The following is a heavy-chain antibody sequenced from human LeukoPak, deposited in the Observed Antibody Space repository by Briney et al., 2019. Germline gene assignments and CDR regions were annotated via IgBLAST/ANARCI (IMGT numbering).Heavy chain of an antibody. CDR2: ISYDGNNK. CDR1: GFTFSSYD. D-gene: IGHD2-15*01. Sequence: GRSLRLSCAASGFTFSSYDMHWVRQAPGKGLEWVAVISYDGNNKYYADSVKGRFTISRDNSKKTLYLQMNSLRAEDTAVYYCARYCSGGCYSGVDYWGQGTLVTVPS. V-gene: IGHV3-30-3*01. CDR3: ARYCSGGCYSGVDY. J-gene: IGHJ4*02.